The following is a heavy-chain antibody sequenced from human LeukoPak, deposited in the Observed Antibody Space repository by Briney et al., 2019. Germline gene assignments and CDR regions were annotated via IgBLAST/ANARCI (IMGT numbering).Heavy chain of an antibody. J-gene: IGHJ3*02. CDR3: VKERGTFDAFDI. Sequence: GGSLRLSCAATGFTFSTYGMQWVRKAPGKGLEGVADKWADGNNKLYADSVKGRFPFSREKPRNPVSLQVNTQKAEDSAVYLCVKERGTFDAFDICGQGTMVTASS. CDR2: KWADGNNK. V-gene: IGHV3-33*03. D-gene: IGHD1-1*01. CDR1: GFTFSTYG.